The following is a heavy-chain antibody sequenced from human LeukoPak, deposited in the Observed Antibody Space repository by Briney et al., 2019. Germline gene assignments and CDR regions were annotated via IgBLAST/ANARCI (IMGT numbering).Heavy chain of an antibody. CDR3: ARVDTYYYDTKRGAFDI. CDR1: GFTFSSYE. J-gene: IGHJ3*02. CDR2: ISGSGTTI. D-gene: IGHD3-22*01. V-gene: IGHV3-48*03. Sequence: GSLRLSCAASGFTFSSYEMNWVRQAPGKGLEWVSYISGSGTTIYYADSVKGRFTISRDNAKNSLYLQMHSLRVEDTAVYYCARVDTYYYDTKRGAFDIWGQGTMVTVSS.